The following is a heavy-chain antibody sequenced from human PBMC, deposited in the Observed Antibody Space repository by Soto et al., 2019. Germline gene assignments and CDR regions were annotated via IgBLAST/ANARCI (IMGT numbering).Heavy chain of an antibody. D-gene: IGHD3-10*01. CDR3: ARLSMVRGVRPHKYYYGMDV. CDR1: GVSFSGYY. V-gene: IGHV4-34*01. J-gene: IGHJ6*02. Sequence: SSETLSLTCAVYGVSFSGYYWSWIRQPPGKGLEWIGEINHSGSTNYNPSLKSRVTISVDTSKNQFSLKLSSVTAADTAVYYCARLSMVRGVRPHKYYYGMDVWGQGTTVT. CDR2: INHSGST.